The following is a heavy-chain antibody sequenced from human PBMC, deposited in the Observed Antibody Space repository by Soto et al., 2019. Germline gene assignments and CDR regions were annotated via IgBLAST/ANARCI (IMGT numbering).Heavy chain of an antibody. D-gene: IGHD3-16*01. CDR3: AGGGIYYYYGMDV. V-gene: IGHV4-4*02. Sequence: PSETLSLTCAVSGGSISSSNWWSWVRQPPGKGLEWIGEIYHSGSTNYNPSLKSRVTISVDKSKNQFSLKLSSVTAADTAVYYCAGGGIYYYYGMDVWGQGNTVTVSS. J-gene: IGHJ6*02. CDR1: GGSISSSNW. CDR2: IYHSGST.